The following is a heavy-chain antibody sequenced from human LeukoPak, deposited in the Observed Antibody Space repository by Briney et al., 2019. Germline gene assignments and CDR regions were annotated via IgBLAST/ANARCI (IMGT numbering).Heavy chain of an antibody. CDR3: ARGGVGATTSSPYYFDY. Sequence: GGSLRLSCAASGFTFSSYAMSWVRQAPGKGLEWVSVIYSGGSTYYADSVKGRFTISRDNSKNTLYLQMNSLRAEDTAVYYCARGGVGATTSSPYYFDYWGQGTLVTVSS. CDR2: IYSGGST. CDR1: GFTFSSYA. V-gene: IGHV3-53*01. D-gene: IGHD1-26*01. J-gene: IGHJ4*02.